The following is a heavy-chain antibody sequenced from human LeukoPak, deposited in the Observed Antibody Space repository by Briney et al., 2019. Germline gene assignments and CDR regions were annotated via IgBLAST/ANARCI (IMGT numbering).Heavy chain of an antibody. J-gene: IGHJ4*02. V-gene: IGHV3-23*01. D-gene: IGHD1-1*01. CDR2: ISVSGGST. Sequence: PGGSLRLSCAASGFTFSSYAMSWVRQAPGKGLEWVSLISVSGGSTYYADSVKGRFTISRDNSKNTLYLQMNSLRAEDTAVYYCAKGRSRYNWNDGSFDCWGQGTLVTVSS. CDR1: GFTFSSYA. CDR3: AKGRSRYNWNDGSFDC.